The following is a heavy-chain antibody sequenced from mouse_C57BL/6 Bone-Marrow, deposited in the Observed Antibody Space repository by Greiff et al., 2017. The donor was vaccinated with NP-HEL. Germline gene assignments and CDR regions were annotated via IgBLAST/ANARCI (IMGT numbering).Heavy chain of an antibody. CDR2: IWTGGGT. Sequence: VKLMESGPGLVAPSQSLSITCTVSGFSLTSYAISWVRQPPGKGLEWLGVIWTGGGTNYNSALKSRLSISKDNSKSQVFLKMNSLQTDDTARYDCAREEKAQAAWFAYWGQGTLVTVSA. V-gene: IGHV2-9-1*01. J-gene: IGHJ3*01. CDR3: AREEKAQAAWFAY. D-gene: IGHD3-2*02. CDR1: GFSLTSYA.